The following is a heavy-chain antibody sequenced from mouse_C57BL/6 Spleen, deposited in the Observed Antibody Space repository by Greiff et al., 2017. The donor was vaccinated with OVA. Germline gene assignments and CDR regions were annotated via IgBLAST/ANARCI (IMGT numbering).Heavy chain of an antibody. Sequence: EVKLVESGGGLVQPKGSLKLSCAASGFTFNTYAIHWVRQAPGKGLEWVARIRSKSSNYATYYADSVKERFTISRDDSHSMPYQQMNSLLTEDTAMYYCVGNDGYFYFDDWGQGTTLTVSS. CDR1: GFTFNTYA. CDR2: IRSKSSNYAT. J-gene: IGHJ2*01. D-gene: IGHD2-3*01. CDR3: VGNDGYFYFDD. V-gene: IGHV10-3*01.